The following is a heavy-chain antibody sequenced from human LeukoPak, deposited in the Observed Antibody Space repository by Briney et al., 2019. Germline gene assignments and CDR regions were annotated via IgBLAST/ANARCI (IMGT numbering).Heavy chain of an antibody. CDR2: INHSGST. J-gene: IGHJ4*02. CDR1: GGSFSGYY. CDR3: ARRRYYGSGSYYNANARGLYFDY. Sequence: SETLSLTCAVYGGSFSGYYWSWIRQPPGKGLEWIGEINHSGSTNYNPSLKSRVTISVDTSKNQLSLKLSSVTAADTAVYYCARRRYYGSGSYYNANARGLYFDYWGQGTLVTVSS. D-gene: IGHD3-10*01. V-gene: IGHV4-34*01.